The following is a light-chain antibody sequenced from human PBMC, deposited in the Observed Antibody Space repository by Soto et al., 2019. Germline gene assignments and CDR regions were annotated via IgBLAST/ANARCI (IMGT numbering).Light chain of an antibody. Sequence: QSALTQPASVSGSPGQSITISCTGXSSDVGGYEFVSWYQQHPDNAPKLIIYDVSDRPSGESSRFSGSKSANTASLTISGLQAEDVNDYSCSSYSSIAPYVFVT. V-gene: IGLV2-14*01. CDR1: SSDVGGYEF. CDR3: SSYSSIAPYV. J-gene: IGLJ1*01. CDR2: DVS.